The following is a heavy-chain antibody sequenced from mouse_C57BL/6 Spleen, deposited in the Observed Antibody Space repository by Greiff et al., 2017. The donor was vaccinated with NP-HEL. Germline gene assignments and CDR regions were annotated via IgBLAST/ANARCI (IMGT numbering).Heavy chain of an antibody. V-gene: IGHV2-5*01. J-gene: IGHJ1*03. CDR2: IWRGGST. CDR1: GFSLTSYG. CDR3: ALGGRWYFDV. Sequence: VKVVESGPGLVQPSQSLSITCTVSGFSLTSYGVHWVRQSPGKGLEWLGVIWRGGSTDYNAAFMSRLSITKDNSKSQVFFKMNSLQADDTAIYYCALGGRWYFDVWGTGTTVTVSS.